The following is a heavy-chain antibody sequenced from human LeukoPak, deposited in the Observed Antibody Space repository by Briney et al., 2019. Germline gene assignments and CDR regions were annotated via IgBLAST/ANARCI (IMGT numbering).Heavy chain of an antibody. Sequence: GGSLRLSCAASGFNFNTMFWVRQAPGKGLEYVSAISGNGDTTEYANSVKGRFTISRDNSKNTLYLQMGSLRAEDMGVYYCAKGAGGPPKQLDYWGQGTLVTVSS. D-gene: IGHD1/OR15-1a*01. CDR2: ISGNGDTT. CDR3: AKGAGGPPKQLDY. V-gene: IGHV3-64*01. CDR1: GFNFNT. J-gene: IGHJ4*02.